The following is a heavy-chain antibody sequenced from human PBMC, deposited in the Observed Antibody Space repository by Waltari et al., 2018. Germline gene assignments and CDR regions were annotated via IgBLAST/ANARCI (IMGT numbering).Heavy chain of an antibody. CDR1: GGSISSSSYY. Sequence: QLQLQESGPGLVKPSETLSLTCTVSGGSISSSSYYWGWIRQHPGKGLEWIGSIYYSGCTYYNPTLKSRVTISVDTSKNQFSLKMSSVTAADTAVYYCARGFSGSYWFDYWCQGTLVTVSS. CDR2: IYYSGCT. CDR3: ARGFSGSYWFDY. J-gene: IGHJ4*02. D-gene: IGHD1-26*01. V-gene: IGHV4-39*07.